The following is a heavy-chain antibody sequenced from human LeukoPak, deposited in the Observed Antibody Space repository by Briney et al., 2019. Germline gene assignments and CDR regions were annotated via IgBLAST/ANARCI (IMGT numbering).Heavy chain of an antibody. J-gene: IGHJ5*02. Sequence: GGSLRLSCAASGFTFRSYAMSWVRQAPGKGLEWVSAISGSGGSTYYADSVKGRFTISRDNSKNTLYLQMNSLRVEDTAVYYCAKDGSGGGWKWFDPWGQGTLVTVSS. CDR3: AKDGSGGGWKWFDP. CDR2: ISGSGGST. D-gene: IGHD2-15*01. V-gene: IGHV3-23*01. CDR1: GFTFRSYA.